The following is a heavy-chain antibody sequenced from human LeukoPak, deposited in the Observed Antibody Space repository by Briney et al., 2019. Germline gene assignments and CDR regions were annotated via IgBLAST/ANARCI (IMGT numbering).Heavy chain of an antibody. V-gene: IGHV4-38-2*02. J-gene: IGHJ4*02. CDR1: GYSITSAYY. D-gene: IGHD4-17*01. CDR3: ARDNGDYVSDFFDY. CDR2: IYTSGST. Sequence: SETLSLTCTVSGYSITSAYYWGWIRQPPGKGLEWIGRIYTSGSTNYNPSLKSRVTMSVDTSKNQFSLKLSSVTAADTAVYYCARDNGDYVSDFFDYWGQGTLVTVSS.